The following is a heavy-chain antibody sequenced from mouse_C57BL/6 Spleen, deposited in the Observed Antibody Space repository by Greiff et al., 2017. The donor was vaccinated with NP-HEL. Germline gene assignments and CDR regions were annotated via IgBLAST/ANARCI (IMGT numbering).Heavy chain of an antibody. V-gene: IGHV1-81*01. D-gene: IGHD1-1*01. Sequence: QVQLQQSGAELARPGASVKLSCKASGYTFTSYGISWVKQRTGQGLEWIGEIYPRSGNTYYNEKFKGKATLTADKSSSTAYMELRSLTSEDSAVYFCARSLGSSNWYFDVWGTGTTVTVSS. CDR2: IYPRSGNT. CDR1: GYTFTSYG. CDR3: ARSLGSSNWYFDV. J-gene: IGHJ1*03.